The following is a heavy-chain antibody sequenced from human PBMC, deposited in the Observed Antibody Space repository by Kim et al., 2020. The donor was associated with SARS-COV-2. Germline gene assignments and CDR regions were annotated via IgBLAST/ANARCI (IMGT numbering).Heavy chain of an antibody. CDR2: IRSKAYGGTT. D-gene: IGHD2-2*01. CDR3: TGAYCSITNCYRPYYYYYYMDV. J-gene: IGHJ6*03. V-gene: IGHV3-49*04. CDR1: GFTFGDYA. Sequence: GGSLRLSCTASGFTFGDYAMSWVRQAPGKGLEWVGFIRSKAYGGTTEYAASVKGRFTISRDDSKSIAYLQMNSLKTEDTAVYYCTGAYCSITNCYRPYYYYYYMDVWGKGTTVTVSS.